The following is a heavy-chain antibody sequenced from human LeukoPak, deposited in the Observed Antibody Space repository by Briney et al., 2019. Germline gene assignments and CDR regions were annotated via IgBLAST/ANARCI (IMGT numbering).Heavy chain of an antibody. V-gene: IGHV3-23*01. D-gene: IGHD4/OR15-4a*01. CDR2: SGSGGDA. CDR3: AKARGATYGTYYFDY. CDR1: GFTFSSYA. Sequence: GGSLRLSCAASGFTFSSYAMNWVRQAPGKGLEWVSISGSGGDAYYADSVKGRFTISRDNSKNTLYLQMNSLRAEDTAVYYCAKARGATYGTYYFDYWGQGTLVTVSS. J-gene: IGHJ4*02.